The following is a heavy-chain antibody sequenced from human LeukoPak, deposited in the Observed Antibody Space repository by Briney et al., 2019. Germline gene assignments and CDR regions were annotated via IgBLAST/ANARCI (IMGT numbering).Heavy chain of an antibody. V-gene: IGHV1-2*02. CDR3: ARAHEGYDFWSGFGYYYYYYGMDV. D-gene: IGHD3-3*01. CDR1: GYTFTGYY. Sequence: ASVKVSCKASGYTFTGYYMHWVRQAPGQGLEWMGWINPNSGGTNYAQKFQGRVTMTRDTSISTAYMELSRLRSDDTAVYYCARAHEGYDFWSGFGYYYYYYGMDVWGQGTTVTVSS. CDR2: INPNSGGT. J-gene: IGHJ6*02.